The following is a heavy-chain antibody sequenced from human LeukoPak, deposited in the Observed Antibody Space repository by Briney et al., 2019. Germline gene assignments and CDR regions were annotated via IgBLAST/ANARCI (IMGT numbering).Heavy chain of an antibody. D-gene: IGHD3-16*02. J-gene: IGHJ4*02. CDR3: ARVRPYDYVWGSYRPLDY. Sequence: GGSLRLSCAASGFTVSTNYMTWVRPAPGKGLEWGSVIYSGGSTYYADSVKGRFTISRANSKNTLYLQMNGLRAEDAAVYFCARVRPYDYVWGSYRPLDYWGQGTLVTVSS. CDR2: IYSGGST. V-gene: IGHV3-53*01. CDR1: GFTVSTNY.